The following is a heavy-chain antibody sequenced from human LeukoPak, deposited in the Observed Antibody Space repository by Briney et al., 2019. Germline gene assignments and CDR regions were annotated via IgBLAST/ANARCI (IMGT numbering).Heavy chain of an antibody. CDR1: GYTFTTYY. V-gene: IGHV1-46*01. D-gene: IGHD2-21*02. Sequence: AASVKVSCKASGYTFTTYYMHWVRQAPGQGLEWMGIINPSGGSTSYAQKFQGRVTMTRDTSTSTVYMELSSLRSEDTAVYYCARVAWEGSYCGGDCYPFDYWGQGTLVTVSS. J-gene: IGHJ4*02. CDR2: INPSGGST. CDR3: ARVAWEGSYCGGDCYPFDY.